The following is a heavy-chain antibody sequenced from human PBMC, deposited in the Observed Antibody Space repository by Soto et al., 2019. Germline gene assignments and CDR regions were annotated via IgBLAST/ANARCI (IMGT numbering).Heavy chain of an antibody. CDR1: GFTVSSNY. D-gene: IGHD1-26*01. J-gene: IGHJ1*01. CDR2: IYSGGGT. CDR3: ARDLVGATTEYFQH. Sequence: EVQLVESGGGLVQPGGSLRLSCAASGFTVSSNYMSWVRQAPGKGLEWVSVIYSGGGTYYADSVKGRFTISRDNSKNTLYHQMNSLRAQDTAVYYCARDLVGATTEYFQHWGQGTLVPVSS. V-gene: IGHV3-66*01.